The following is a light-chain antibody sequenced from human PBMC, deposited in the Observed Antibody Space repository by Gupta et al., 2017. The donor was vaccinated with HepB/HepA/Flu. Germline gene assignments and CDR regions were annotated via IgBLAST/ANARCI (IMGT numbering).Light chain of an antibody. CDR3: QVRHNGGEGF. CDR1: SIGSKR. CDR2: YDS. V-gene: IGLV3-21*04. Sequence: SYEFTQSPPVSVAPAQTAKITCGGDSIGSKRVHWYQQKAGQAPVLVMYYDSHRPSGIPERFSGSNPGNPATLTIISVEAGDEADDYCQVRHNGGEGFFGGGTKLTVL. J-gene: IGLJ2*01.